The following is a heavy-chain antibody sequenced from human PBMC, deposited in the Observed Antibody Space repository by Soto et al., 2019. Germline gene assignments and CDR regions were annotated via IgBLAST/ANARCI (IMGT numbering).Heavy chain of an antibody. J-gene: IGHJ4*02. CDR3: ARAIFGYYYGSGSSGADY. Sequence: EVQLVESGGGLVKPGGSLRLSCAASGFTFSSYSMNWVRQAPGKGLEWVSSISSSSSYIYYADSVKGRFTISRDNAKNSLYLQMNSLRAEDTAVYYCARAIFGYYYGSGSSGADYWGQGTLVTVSS. D-gene: IGHD3-10*01. CDR1: GFTFSSYS. V-gene: IGHV3-21*01. CDR2: ISSSSSYI.